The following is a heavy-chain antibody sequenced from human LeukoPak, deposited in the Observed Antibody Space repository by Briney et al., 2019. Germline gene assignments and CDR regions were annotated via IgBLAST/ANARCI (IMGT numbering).Heavy chain of an antibody. V-gene: IGHV3-48*04. CDR1: GFTFSSYA. Sequence: GGSLRLSCAASGFTFSSYAMSWVRQAPGKGLEWVSAISGSGSTIYYADSVKGRFTISRDNAKNSLYLQMNSLRAEDTAVYYCARVVVTMVRGVPYYFDYWGQGTLVTVSS. CDR2: ISGSGSTI. D-gene: IGHD3-10*01. CDR3: ARVVVTMVRGVPYYFDY. J-gene: IGHJ4*02.